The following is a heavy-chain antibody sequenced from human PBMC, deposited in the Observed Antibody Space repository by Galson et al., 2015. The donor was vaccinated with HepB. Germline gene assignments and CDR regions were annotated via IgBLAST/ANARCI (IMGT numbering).Heavy chain of an antibody. Sequence: SLRLSCAASGFTLSSYWMHWVRQAPGKGLVWVSRINSDGSSTSYADSVKGRFTISRDNAKNTLYLQMNSLRAENTAVYYCASGMVRGVRGGGDYWGQGTLVTVSS. CDR3: ASGMVRGVRGGGDY. V-gene: IGHV3-74*01. D-gene: IGHD3-10*01. J-gene: IGHJ4*02. CDR1: GFTLSSYW. CDR2: INSDGSST.